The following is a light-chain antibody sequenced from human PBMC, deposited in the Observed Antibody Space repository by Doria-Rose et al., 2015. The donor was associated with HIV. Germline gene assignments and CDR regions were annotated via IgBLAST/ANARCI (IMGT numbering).Light chain of an antibody. CDR1: QGIRHD. V-gene: IGKV1-17*01. J-gene: IGKJ4*01. CDR3: LQHNTYPLT. CDR2: AAS. Sequence: TQSPSSLSASVGDRVTITCRASQGIRHDLTWYQQKPGKATKRLIYAASSLQSGVPSRFSGSGSGTEFTLTISSLQPEDFATYYCLQHNTYPLTFGGGTKVEIK.